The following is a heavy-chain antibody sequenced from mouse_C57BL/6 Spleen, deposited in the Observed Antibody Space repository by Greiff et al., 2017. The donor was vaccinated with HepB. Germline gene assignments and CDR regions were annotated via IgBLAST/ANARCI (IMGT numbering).Heavy chain of an antibody. CDR2: IYPGDGDT. V-gene: IGHV1-82*01. CDR1: GYAFSSSW. Sequence: QVQLQQSGPELVKPGASVKISCKASGYAFSSSWMNWVKQRPGKGLEWIGRIYPGDGDTNYNGKFKGKATLTADKSSSTAYMQLSSLTSEDSAVYFCARDYTRGYYAMDYWGQGTSVTVSS. D-gene: IGHD2-12*01. J-gene: IGHJ4*01. CDR3: ARDYTRGYYAMDY.